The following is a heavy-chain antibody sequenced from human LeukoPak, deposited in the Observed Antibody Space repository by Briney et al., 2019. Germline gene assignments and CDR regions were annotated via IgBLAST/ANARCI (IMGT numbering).Heavy chain of an antibody. CDR3: AKVTMVRGAPDY. V-gene: IGHV4-59*01. CDR2: AYYSGST. D-gene: IGHD3-10*01. J-gene: IGHJ4*02. CDR1: GDSISSYY. Sequence: PSETLSLTCTVSGDSISSYYWSWFRQPPGKGLEWIGYAYYSGSTKYNPSLKSRVTISVDTSQNQFSLKLSSVTAADTALYFCAKVTMVRGAPDYWGQGTLVTVSS.